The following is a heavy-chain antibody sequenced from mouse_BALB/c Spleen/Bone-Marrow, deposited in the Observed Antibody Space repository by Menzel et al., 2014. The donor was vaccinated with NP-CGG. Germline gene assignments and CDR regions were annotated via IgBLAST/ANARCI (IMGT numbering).Heavy chain of an antibody. CDR1: GLDFSRYW. J-gene: IGHJ3*01. Sequence: EVKLQESGGGLVQPGGSLKLSCAASGLDFSRYWMSWVRQAPGKGLEWVGEINPGSNTINYTPSLKDKFIISRDNAKNTLYLQMSKVRSEDTALYYCARLGYYGWFAYWGQGTLVTVSA. CDR2: INPGSNTI. CDR3: ARLGYYGWFAY. D-gene: IGHD2-3*01. V-gene: IGHV4-1*02.